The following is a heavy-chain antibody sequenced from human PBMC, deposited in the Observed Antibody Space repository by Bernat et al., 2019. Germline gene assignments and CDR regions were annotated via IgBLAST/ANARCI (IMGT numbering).Heavy chain of an antibody. D-gene: IGHD6-13*01. V-gene: IGHV3-23*01. CDR3: VKALGSAAAAGRFANFDF. Sequence: LLESGGGLVQPGGSLRLSCAPSKFTFSSYAMSWVRQAPGKGLEWVSGISGRGESTYYADSVKGRFTISRDNSRNMLYLQMNSLRVDDTVVYLCVKALGSAAAAGRFANFDFWGQGTLVTVSS. J-gene: IGHJ4*02. CDR1: KFTFSSYA. CDR2: ISGRGEST.